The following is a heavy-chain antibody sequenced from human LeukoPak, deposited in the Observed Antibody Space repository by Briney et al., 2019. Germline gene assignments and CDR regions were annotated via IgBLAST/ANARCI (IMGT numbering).Heavy chain of an antibody. J-gene: IGHJ4*02. D-gene: IGHD2-8*01. CDR3: AGTPGFCTNDVCYKGRYFDY. CDR1: GGTFSSYA. V-gene: IGHV1-69*01. CDR2: IIPKFDTA. Sequence: VASVKVSCKASGGTFSSYAISWVRQAPGQGLEWMGGIIPKFDTANYAQKFQGRVTITADESTSTAYLELSSLGSEDSAVYYCAGTPGFCTNDVCYKGRYFDYWGQGTLVTVSS.